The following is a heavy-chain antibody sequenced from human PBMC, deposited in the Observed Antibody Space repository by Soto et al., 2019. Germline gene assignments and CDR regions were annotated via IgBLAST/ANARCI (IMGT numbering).Heavy chain of an antibody. J-gene: IGHJ1*01. CDR3: VKDESINWYSGHFRH. V-gene: IGHV3-9*01. CDR1: GFTFDDYA. CDR2: INWNSGSI. Sequence: GGSLRLSCAASGFTFDDYAMHWVRQVPGKGLEWVSGINWNSGSIGYADSVKGRFAISRDNAKNSLHLQMNSLRAEDTAFYYCVKDESINWYSGHFRHWGQGTLVTVSS. D-gene: IGHD6-13*01.